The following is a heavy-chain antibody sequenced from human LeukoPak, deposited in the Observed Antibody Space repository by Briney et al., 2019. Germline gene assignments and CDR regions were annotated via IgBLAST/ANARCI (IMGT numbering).Heavy chain of an antibody. J-gene: IGHJ6*02. CDR1: GFTFSSYA. D-gene: IGHD3-10*01. CDR3: AKEGISGSADYYYYGMDV. V-gene: IGHV3-23*01. CDR2: ISGSGGGT. Sequence: GGSLRLSCAASGFTFSSYAMSWVRQAPGKGLEWVSAISGSGGGTYYADSVKGRFTISRDNSKNTLYLQMNSLRAEDTAVYYCAKEGISGSADYYYYGMDVWGQGTTVTVSS.